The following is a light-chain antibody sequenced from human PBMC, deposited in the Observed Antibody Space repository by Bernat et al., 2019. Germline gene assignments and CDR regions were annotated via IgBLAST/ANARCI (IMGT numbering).Light chain of an antibody. Sequence: SSELTQDPAVSVALGQTVRITCQGDSLRSYYASWYQQKPGLAPVLVIYGKNNRPSGIPDRFSGSSSGNTASLTITGAQAEDEADYYCNSRDSSGNRWVFGGGTKLTVL. V-gene: IGLV3-19*01. CDR3: NSRDSSGNRWV. CDR1: SLRSYY. CDR2: GKN. J-gene: IGLJ3*02.